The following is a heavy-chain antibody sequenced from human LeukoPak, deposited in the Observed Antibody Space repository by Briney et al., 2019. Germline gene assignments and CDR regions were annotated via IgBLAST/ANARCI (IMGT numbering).Heavy chain of an antibody. J-gene: IGHJ5*02. D-gene: IGHD5-18*01. Sequence: SETLSLTCTVSGGSIRSSSYYWGWIRQPPGKGLEWIGSIYYSGTTHYNPSLESRVTISVDTSKNQFSLKLASVTAADTAIYYCAKGAGGFSYYNWFDPWGQGTLVTVSS. V-gene: IGHV4-39*07. CDR2: IYYSGTT. CDR1: GGSIRSSSYY. CDR3: AKGAGGFSYYNWFDP.